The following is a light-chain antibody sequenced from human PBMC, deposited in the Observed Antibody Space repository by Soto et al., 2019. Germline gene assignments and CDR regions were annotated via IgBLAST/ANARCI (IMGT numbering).Light chain of an antibody. CDR2: DVN. Sequence: QSALTQPRSVSGSPGQSVTISCTGTSSDVGGYNCVSWYQQHPGKAPKLMTYDVNKRPSGVPDRFSGSKSGNTASLTISGLQTEDEADYYCCSYAGTYTFVVFGGGTKLTVL. CDR1: SSDVGGYNC. J-gene: IGLJ2*01. V-gene: IGLV2-11*01. CDR3: CSYAGTYTFVV.